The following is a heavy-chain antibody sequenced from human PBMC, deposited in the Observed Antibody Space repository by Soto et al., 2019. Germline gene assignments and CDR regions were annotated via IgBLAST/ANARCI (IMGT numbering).Heavy chain of an antibody. V-gene: IGHV4-31*03. J-gene: IGHJ6*02. CDR2: IYYSGTT. D-gene: IGHD1-26*01. CDR1: GGSFSSDSFI. CDR3: ARDHKWDGMDV. Sequence: QVQLGESGPGLVKPSQTLSLTCSVSGGSFSSDSFIWSWVRQFPGKGLEWIGYIYYSGTTYYNPSLRSRVIMSVDTSKNQFSLKLSSVTAADTAVYYCARDHKWDGMDVWGQGTTVTVSS.